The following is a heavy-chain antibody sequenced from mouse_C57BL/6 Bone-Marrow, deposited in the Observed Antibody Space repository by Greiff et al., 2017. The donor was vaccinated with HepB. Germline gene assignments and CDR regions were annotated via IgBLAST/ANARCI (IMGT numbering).Heavy chain of an antibody. V-gene: IGHV5-17*01. D-gene: IGHD2-4*01. CDR3: ARSMIKRFDY. CDR2: ISSGSSTI. J-gene: IGHJ2*01. CDR1: GFTFSDYG. Sequence: EVKVVESGGGLVKPGGSLKLSCAASGFTFSDYGMHWVRQAPEKGLEWVAYISSGSSTIYYADTVKGRFTIPRDNAKNTLFLQMTSLRSEDTAMYYCARSMIKRFDYWGQGTTLTVSS.